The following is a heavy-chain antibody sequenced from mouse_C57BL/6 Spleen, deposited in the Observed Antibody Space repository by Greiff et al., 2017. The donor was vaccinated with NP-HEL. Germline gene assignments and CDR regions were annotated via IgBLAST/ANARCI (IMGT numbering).Heavy chain of an antibody. CDR2: INPSTGGT. V-gene: IGHV1-42*01. CDR1: GYSFTGYY. D-gene: IGHD2-10*01. J-gene: IGHJ4*01. Sequence: EVQLKESGPELVKPGASVKISCKASGYSFTGYYMNWVKQSPEKSLEWIGEINPSTGGTTYNQKFKAKATLTVDKSSSTAYMQLKSLTSEDSAVYYCARSLQYAMDYWGQGTSVTVSS. CDR3: ARSLQYAMDY.